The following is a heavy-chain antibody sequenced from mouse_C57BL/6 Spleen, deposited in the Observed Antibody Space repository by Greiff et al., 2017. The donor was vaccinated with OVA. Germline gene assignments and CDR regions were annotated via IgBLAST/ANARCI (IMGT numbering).Heavy chain of an antibody. Sequence: VQLQQSGAELVKPGASVKISCKASGYAFSSYWMNWVKQRPGKGLEWIGQIYPGDGDTNYNGKFKGKATLTADKSSSTAYMQLSSLTSEDSAVYFCARRDYYDYGAWFAYWGQGTLVTVSA. CDR1: GYAFSSYW. V-gene: IGHV1-80*01. CDR2: IYPGDGDT. D-gene: IGHD2-4*01. CDR3: ARRDYYDYGAWFAY. J-gene: IGHJ3*01.